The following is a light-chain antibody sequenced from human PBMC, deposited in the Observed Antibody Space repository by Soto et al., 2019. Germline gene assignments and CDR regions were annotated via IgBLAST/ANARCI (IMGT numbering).Light chain of an antibody. J-gene: IGLJ3*02. CDR2: EVS. CDR3: SSFTSSSTRV. V-gene: IGLV2-14*01. CDR1: SRDVGGYNY. Sequence: QSALTQPASVSGSPGQSITISCTGTSRDVGGYNYVSWYQLHPGKAPKVMIYEVSNRPSGVSDRFSGSKSGNTASLTISELQAEDEADYYCSSFTSSSTRVFGGGTKLTVL.